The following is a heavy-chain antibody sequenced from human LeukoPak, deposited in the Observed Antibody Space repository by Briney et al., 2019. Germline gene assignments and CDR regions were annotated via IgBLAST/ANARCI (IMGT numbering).Heavy chain of an antibody. CDR1: GYNFTNYW. CDR2: IYPGDSDT. V-gene: IGHV5-51*01. Sequence: GESLKISCTVSGYNFTNYWIGWVRQMPGKGLEWMGIIYPGDSDTRYSPSFQGQVTISADKSIDTAYLQWSSLKPSDTAIYYCARLDGYNSGWGFDYWGQGTLVTVSS. CDR3: ARLDGYNSGWGFDY. J-gene: IGHJ4*02. D-gene: IGHD6-19*01.